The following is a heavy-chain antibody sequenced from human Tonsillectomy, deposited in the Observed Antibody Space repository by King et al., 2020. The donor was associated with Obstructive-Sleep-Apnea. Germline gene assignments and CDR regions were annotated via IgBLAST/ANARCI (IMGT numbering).Heavy chain of an antibody. CDR2: ISYDGSNK. V-gene: IGHV3-30-3*01. CDR1: GFTFSSYA. CDR3: ARDRRDYYDSGGYYSDAFDI. D-gene: IGHD3-22*01. Sequence: QVQLVESGGGVVQPGRSLRLSCAASGFTFSSYAMHWVRQAPGKGLEWVAVISYDGSNKYYADSVKGRFTISRDNSKNTLYLQMNSLRAEDTAVYYCARDRRDYYDSGGYYSDAFDIWGQGTMVTVSS. J-gene: IGHJ3*02.